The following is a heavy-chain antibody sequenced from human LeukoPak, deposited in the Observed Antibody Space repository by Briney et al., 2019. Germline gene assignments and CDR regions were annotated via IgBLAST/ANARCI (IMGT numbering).Heavy chain of an antibody. CDR3: ARDGRRGYSYGFFDY. D-gene: IGHD5-18*01. CDR1: GFTFSSYS. V-gene: IGHV3-21*01. Sequence: GGSLRLSCAASGFTFSSYSMNWVRQAPGKGLEWVSSINSSSSYIYYADSVKGRFTISSDNAKNSLYLQMNSLRAEDTAVYYCARDGRRGYSYGFFDYWGQGTLVTVSS. CDR2: INSSSSYI. J-gene: IGHJ4*02.